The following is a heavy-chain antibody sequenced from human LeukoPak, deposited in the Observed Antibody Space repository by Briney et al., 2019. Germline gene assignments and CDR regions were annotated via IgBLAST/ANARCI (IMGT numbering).Heavy chain of an antibody. CDR3: ARVGLLGCTNGVCYTYYYDGMDV. Sequence: GASVKVSCKASGYTFTSYDINWVRQATGQGLEWMGWMSLNSGNTGYEQKFQGRVTMTRNTSISTAYMELSSLRSEDTAVYYCARVGLLGCTNGVCYTYYYDGMDVWGQGTTVTVSS. CDR1: GYTFTSYD. J-gene: IGHJ6*02. CDR2: MSLNSGNT. V-gene: IGHV1-8*01. D-gene: IGHD2-8*01.